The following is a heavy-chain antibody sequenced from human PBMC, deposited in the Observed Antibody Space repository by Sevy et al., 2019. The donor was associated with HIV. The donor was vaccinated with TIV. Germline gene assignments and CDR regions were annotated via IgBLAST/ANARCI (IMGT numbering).Heavy chain of an antibody. V-gene: IGHV4-59*01. CDR2: IYYSGNT. CDR3: ASSARATIFGGDAFDF. Sequence: SETLSLTCTVSGGSISSYYWSWIRQPPGKGLEWIGYIYYSGNTNYNPSLKSRITISLDTSKNQFSLRLRSVTAADAAVSSCASSARATIFGGDAFDFWGQGTLVTVSS. J-gene: IGHJ4*01. CDR1: GGSISSYY. D-gene: IGHD3-3*01.